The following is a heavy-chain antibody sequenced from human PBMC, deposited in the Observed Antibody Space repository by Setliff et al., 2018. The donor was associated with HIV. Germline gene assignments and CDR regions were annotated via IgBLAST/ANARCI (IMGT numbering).Heavy chain of an antibody. CDR3: ARDRYGVPGDS. CDR1: GETFNDFY. Sequence: SETLSLTCAVYGETFNDFYWSWIRQAPGKGLEWIGHIYASGGANVNPSFRSRVTMSDDTSKNQFSLTLTSVTAADTAIYFCARDRYGVPGDSWGQGIQVTVSS. CDR2: IYASGGA. V-gene: IGHV4-34*11. D-gene: IGHD3-16*02. J-gene: IGHJ5*01.